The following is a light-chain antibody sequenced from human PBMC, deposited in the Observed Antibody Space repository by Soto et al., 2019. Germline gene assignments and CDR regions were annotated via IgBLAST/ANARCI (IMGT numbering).Light chain of an antibody. Sequence: MTQSPSSLSAIAGDRVTIACRASQDIGNDLGWYQQMPGKAPKPLIYDASSLQSGVPSRFSGSESGTDFTLTISRLEPEDFAVYYCQQYGSSPTTFGQGTKVDI. CDR3: QQYGSSPTT. CDR2: DAS. CDR1: QDIGND. J-gene: IGKJ1*01. V-gene: IGKV1-17*01.